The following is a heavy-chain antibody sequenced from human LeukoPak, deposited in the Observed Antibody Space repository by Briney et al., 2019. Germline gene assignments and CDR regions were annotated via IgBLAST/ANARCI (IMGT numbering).Heavy chain of an antibody. V-gene: IGHV3-30*18. CDR2: ISYDGSNK. J-gene: IGHJ4*02. CDR1: GFTFSSYA. Sequence: GGSLRLSCAASGFTFSSYAMHWVRQAPGKGPEWVAVISYDGSNKYYEDSVKGRFTISRDNSKNTLYLQMNSLRAEDTAVYYCAKDPRIWGQGTLVTVSS. D-gene: IGHD3-10*01. CDR3: AKDPRI.